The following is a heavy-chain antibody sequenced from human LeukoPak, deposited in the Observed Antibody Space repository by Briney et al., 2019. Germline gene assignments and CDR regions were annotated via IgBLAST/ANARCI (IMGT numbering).Heavy chain of an antibody. D-gene: IGHD5-12*01. Sequence: GASVKVSCKASGYTFTGYYMHWVRQAPGQGLEWMGRINPNSGGTNYAQKLQGRVTMTTDTSTSTAYMELRSLRSDDTAVYYCARDKDIVATTDFDYWGQGTLVTVSS. CDR3: ARDKDIVATTDFDY. V-gene: IGHV1-2*06. J-gene: IGHJ4*02. CDR1: GYTFTGYY. CDR2: INPNSGGT.